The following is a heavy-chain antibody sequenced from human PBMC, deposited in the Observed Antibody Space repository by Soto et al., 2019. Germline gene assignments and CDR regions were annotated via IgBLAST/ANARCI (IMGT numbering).Heavy chain of an antibody. D-gene: IGHD2-15*01. CDR1: GFTFTSSA. CDR2: IIVGSGNT. V-gene: IGHV1-58*01. CDR3: ATRSLGYCSGGSCYPFAD. J-gene: IGHJ4*02. Sequence: VKVSCKASGFTFTSSAVQWVRQARGQRLEWIGWIIVGSGNTNYAQKFQERVTITRDTSTSTAYMELSSLRSEDTAVYYCATRSLGYCSGGSCYPFADWGQGTLVPVAS.